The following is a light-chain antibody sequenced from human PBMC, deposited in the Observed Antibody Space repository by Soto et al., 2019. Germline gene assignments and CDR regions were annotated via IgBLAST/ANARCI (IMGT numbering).Light chain of an antibody. CDR3: QQRSNWPLT. V-gene: IGKV3-11*01. CDR2: DAS. CDR1: QSIRSF. Sequence: EIMLTQSPATLSLSPGERATLSCRASQSIRSFLTWYQQKRGQAPRLLIYDASNRATGIPARFSGSGSGTDFTLIISSLEPEDFAVYYCQQRSNWPLTFGGGTKVEIK. J-gene: IGKJ4*01.